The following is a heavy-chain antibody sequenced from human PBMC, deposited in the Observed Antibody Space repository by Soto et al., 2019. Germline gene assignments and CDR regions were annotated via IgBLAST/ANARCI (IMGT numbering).Heavy chain of an antibody. CDR2: ISYDGSNK. CDR3: AKAAGYYDSSGYFLDY. D-gene: IGHD3-22*01. J-gene: IGHJ4*02. Sequence: PGGSLRLSCAASAFTFSIYGMHWVGQAPGKGLEWVAVISYDGSNKYYADSVKGRFTISRDNSKNTLYLQMNSLRAEDTAVYYCAKAAGYYDSSGYFLDYWGQGTLVTVSS. CDR1: AFTFSIYG. V-gene: IGHV3-30*18.